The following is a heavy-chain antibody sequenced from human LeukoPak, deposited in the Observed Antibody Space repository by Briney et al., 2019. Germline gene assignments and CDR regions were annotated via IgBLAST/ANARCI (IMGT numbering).Heavy chain of an antibody. D-gene: IGHD2-15*01. CDR2: ISGSGDST. CDR3: AEDVVVVVAAKPGS. V-gene: IGHV3-23*01. CDR1: GFTFSTYA. Sequence: GGSLRLSCAASGFTFSTYAMSWVRQAPGKGLEWVSSISGSGDSTYYVDSVKGRFTISRDNSKNTLYLQMNSLRAEDTAVYYCAEDVVVVVAAKPGSWGQGTLVTVSS. J-gene: IGHJ4*02.